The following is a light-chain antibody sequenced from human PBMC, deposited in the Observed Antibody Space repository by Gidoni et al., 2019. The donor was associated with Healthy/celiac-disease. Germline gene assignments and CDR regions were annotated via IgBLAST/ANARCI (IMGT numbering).Light chain of an antibody. Sequence: QSVLPQPPSVTGAPGQRVTLACTGSSSSSGAGYDVHWYPQFPGAAPKLLIYDNTKRPSGVPDRFSGSKSGTSASLAITGLRAEDEADYYCQSYDSSLSGSRVFGGGTKLPVL. V-gene: IGLV1-40*01. J-gene: IGLJ2*01. CDR2: DNT. CDR1: SSSSGAGYD. CDR3: QSYDSSLSGSRV.